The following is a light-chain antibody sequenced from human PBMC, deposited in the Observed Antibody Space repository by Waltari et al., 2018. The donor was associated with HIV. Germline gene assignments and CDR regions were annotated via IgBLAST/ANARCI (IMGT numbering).Light chain of an antibody. J-gene: IGLJ3*02. V-gene: IGLV1-40*01. CDR3: QSYDNRLSGSV. CDR2: ANN. Sequence: QSVLTQPPSVSGAPGQRVTISGPGTSSNIGAGYNMHWYQPRPGADPKLLILANNNRPSGVPARCSDSKSDTSASLAIAGPQTEDESDYYCQSYDNRLSGSVFGGGTKVTVL. CDR1: SSNIGAGYN.